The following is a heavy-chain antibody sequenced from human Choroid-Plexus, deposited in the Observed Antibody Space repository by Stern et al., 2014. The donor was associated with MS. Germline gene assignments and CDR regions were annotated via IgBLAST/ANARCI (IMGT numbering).Heavy chain of an antibody. J-gene: IGHJ6*02. V-gene: IGHV1-2*02. CDR2: VNPHTGGT. CDR1: GYIFTGYY. D-gene: IGHD3-3*01. Sequence: QVQLVQSGAEVKKPGASVKVSCKTSGYIFTGYYIHWVRQAPGQGLEWMAWVNPHTGGTKYAQKFQGRVTMSRDTSISPAYVELSSLTSDDTAVYYCARDQRGITIFGVVTDYYYLGMDVWGQGTTVTVSS. CDR3: ARDQRGITIFGVVTDYYYLGMDV.